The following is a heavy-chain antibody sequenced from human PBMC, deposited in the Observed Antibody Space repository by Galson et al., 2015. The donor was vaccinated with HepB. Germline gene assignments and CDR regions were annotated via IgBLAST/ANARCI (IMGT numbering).Heavy chain of an antibody. Sequence: SLRLSCAASGFTFSSYGMHWVRQAPGKGLEWVAVIWYDGSNKYYADSVKGRFTISRDNSKNTLYLQMNSLRAEDTDVYYCARDLGEVGATSGTGAGYWGQGTLVTVSS. CDR1: GFTFSSYG. CDR3: ARDLGEVGATSGTGAGY. J-gene: IGHJ4*02. D-gene: IGHD1-26*01. V-gene: IGHV3-33*01. CDR2: IWYDGSNK.